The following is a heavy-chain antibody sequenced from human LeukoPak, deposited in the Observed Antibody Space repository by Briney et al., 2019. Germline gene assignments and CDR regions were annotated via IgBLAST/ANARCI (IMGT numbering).Heavy chain of an antibody. D-gene: IGHD5-18*01. Sequence: SETLSLTCTVSGGSISSYYWSWIRQPPGKGLEWIGYIYYSGSTNYNPSLKSRVTISVDTSKNQFSLQLNSVIPEDTAVYYCARSEIQEWKIDYWGQGTLVTVSS. J-gene: IGHJ4*02. CDR1: GGSISSYY. CDR2: IYYSGST. CDR3: ARSEIQEWKIDY. V-gene: IGHV4-59*12.